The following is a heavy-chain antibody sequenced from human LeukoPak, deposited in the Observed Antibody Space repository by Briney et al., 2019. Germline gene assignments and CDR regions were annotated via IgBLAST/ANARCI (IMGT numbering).Heavy chain of an antibody. CDR2: IYYSGST. Sequence: SETLSHTCTVSGGSISSSSYYWGWIRQPPGKGLEWIGSIYYSGSTYYNPSLKSRVTISVDTSKNQFSLKLNSVTAADTAVYYCGRIAAAAIADYWGQGILVTVSS. CDR3: GRIAAAAIADY. J-gene: IGHJ4*02. V-gene: IGHV4-39*01. D-gene: IGHD6-13*01. CDR1: GGSISSSSYY.